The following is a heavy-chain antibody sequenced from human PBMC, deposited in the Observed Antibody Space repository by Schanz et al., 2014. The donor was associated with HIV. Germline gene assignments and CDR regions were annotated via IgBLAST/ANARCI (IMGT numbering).Heavy chain of an antibody. Sequence: VQLVESGGGLMQPGGSLRLSCAASGFNVSNNYVSWVRQVPGKGPVWVSGTNPDGTTTNYADSVKGRFTISRDNAKNTLYLQMNSLRAEDTAVYYCAKDRITGTTGVPYYYYGMDVWGQGTTVTVSS. CDR3: AKDRITGTTGVPYYYYGMDV. J-gene: IGHJ6*02. CDR1: GFNVSNNY. D-gene: IGHD1-7*01. CDR2: TNPDGTTT. V-gene: IGHV3-66*03.